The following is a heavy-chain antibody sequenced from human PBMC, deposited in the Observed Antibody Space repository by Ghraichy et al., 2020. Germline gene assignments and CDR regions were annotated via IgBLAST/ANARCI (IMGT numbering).Heavy chain of an antibody. CDR3: ARVYSSSWYYLDY. Sequence: SETLSLTCTVSGGSISSYYWSWIRQPPGKGLEWIGYIYYSGSTNYNPSLKSRVTIAVDTSKNQFSLKLTSVTAADTAVYHCARVYSSSWYYLDYWGQGTLVTVSS. J-gene: IGHJ4*02. CDR2: IYYSGST. V-gene: IGHV4-59*01. CDR1: GGSISSYY. D-gene: IGHD6-13*01.